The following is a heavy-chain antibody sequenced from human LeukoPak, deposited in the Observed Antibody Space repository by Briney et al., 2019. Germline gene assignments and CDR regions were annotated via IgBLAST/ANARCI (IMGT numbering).Heavy chain of an antibody. J-gene: IGHJ3*02. Sequence: SETLSLTCAVSGGSFSGYYWTWIRQPPGKGLEWIGKINHSGRTNYNPSLKSRVIISVDTSKNQFSLKLSSVTAADTAVYYCASTTGYAFDIWGQGTMVTVSS. CDR1: GGSFSGYY. V-gene: IGHV4-34*01. CDR2: INHSGRT. CDR3: ASTTGYAFDI. D-gene: IGHD1-14*01.